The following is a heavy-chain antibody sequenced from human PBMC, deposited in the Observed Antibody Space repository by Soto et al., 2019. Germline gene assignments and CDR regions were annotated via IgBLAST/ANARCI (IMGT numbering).Heavy chain of an antibody. J-gene: IGHJ4*02. CDR1: GFTFSSYG. V-gene: IGHV3-30*18. Sequence: GGSLRLSCAASGFTFSSYGMHWVRQAPGKGLEWVAVISYDGSNKYYADSVKGRFTISRDNSKNTLYLQMNSLRAEDTAVYYCAKDIGLVVVVAATAVALDYWGQGTLVTVSS. D-gene: IGHD2-15*01. CDR3: AKDIGLVVVVAATAVALDY. CDR2: ISYDGSNK.